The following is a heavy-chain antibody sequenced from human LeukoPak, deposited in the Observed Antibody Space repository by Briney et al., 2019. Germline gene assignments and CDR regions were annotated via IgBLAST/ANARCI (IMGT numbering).Heavy chain of an antibody. CDR3: AKPDRYDSSGSTLDY. CDR2: ISGSGGST. V-gene: IGHV3-23*01. D-gene: IGHD3-22*01. Sequence: GGSLRLSCAASGFTFSSYGMSWVRQAPGKGLEWVSAISGSGGSTYYADSVKGRFTISRDNSKNTLYLQMNSLRAEDTAVYYCAKPDRYDSSGSTLDYWGQGTLVTVSS. CDR1: GFTFSSYG. J-gene: IGHJ4*02.